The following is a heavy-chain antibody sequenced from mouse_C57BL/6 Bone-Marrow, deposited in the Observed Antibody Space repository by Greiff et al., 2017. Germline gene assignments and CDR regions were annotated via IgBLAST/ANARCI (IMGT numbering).Heavy chain of an antibody. Sequence: QVQLQQSGAELARPGASVKLSCKASGYTFTSYGISWVKQRTGQGLEWIGEIYPRSGNTSYNEKFKGKATLTADKSSSTAYMELRSLTSEDSAVYFCSRRGYDCGFAYWGQGTLVTVSA. CDR1: GYTFTSYG. J-gene: IGHJ3*01. D-gene: IGHD2-4*01. V-gene: IGHV1-81*01. CDR2: IYPRSGNT. CDR3: SRRGYDCGFAY.